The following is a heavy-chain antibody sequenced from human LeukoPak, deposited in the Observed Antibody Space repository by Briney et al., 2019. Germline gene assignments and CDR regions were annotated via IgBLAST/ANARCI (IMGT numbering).Heavy chain of an antibody. Sequence: PGGSLGLSCAASGFSFRDAWVSWVRQAPGKGLEWVGRIKSKADGGAADYAAPVKGRFTISRDDSKNTLYLQMNSLKTEDTAVYYCTTDIGTIGGQGTLVTVSS. CDR3: TTDIGTI. J-gene: IGHJ4*02. V-gene: IGHV3-15*01. CDR1: GFSFRDAW. CDR2: IKSKADGGAA. D-gene: IGHD1-1*01.